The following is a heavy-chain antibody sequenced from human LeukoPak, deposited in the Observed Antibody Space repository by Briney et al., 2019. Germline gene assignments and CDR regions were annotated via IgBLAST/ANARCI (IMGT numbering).Heavy chain of an antibody. CDR2: ISGSGGST. CDR3: AAGIAAAGLFDY. D-gene: IGHD6-13*01. CDR1: GFTFSSYA. J-gene: IGHJ4*02. V-gene: IGHV3-23*01. Sequence: GGSLRLSCAASGFTFSSYAMSWVRQAPGKGLEWVSAISGSGGSTYYADSVKGRFTISRHNSKNTLYLQLNSLRAEDTAVYYCAAGIAAAGLFDYWGQGTLVTVSS.